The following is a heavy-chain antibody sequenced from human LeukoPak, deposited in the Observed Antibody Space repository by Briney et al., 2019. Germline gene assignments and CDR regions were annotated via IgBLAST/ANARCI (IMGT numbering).Heavy chain of an antibody. CDR3: ARGSGSYSYDY. Sequence: SETLPLTCTVSGGSISSSSYYWGWTRQPPGKGLEWIGSIYYSGSTYYNPSLKSRVTISVDTSKNQFSLKLSSVTAADTAVYYCARGSGSYSYDYWGQGTLVTVSS. J-gene: IGHJ4*02. CDR2: IYYSGST. CDR1: GGSISSSSYY. V-gene: IGHV4-39*07. D-gene: IGHD1-26*01.